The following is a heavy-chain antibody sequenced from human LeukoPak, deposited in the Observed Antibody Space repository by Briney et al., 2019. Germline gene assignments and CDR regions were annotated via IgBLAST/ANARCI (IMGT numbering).Heavy chain of an antibody. CDR3: ARYIAAAGIRGDYYYYGMDV. D-gene: IGHD6-13*01. CDR1: GGTFSSCA. J-gene: IGHJ6*02. V-gene: IGHV1-69*13. CDR2: IIPIFGTA. Sequence: ASVKVSCKASGGTFSSCAISWVRQAPGQGLEWMGGIIPIFGTANYAQKFQGRVTITADESTSTAYMELSSLRSEDTAVYYCARYIAAAGIRGDYYYYGMDVWGQGTTVTVSS.